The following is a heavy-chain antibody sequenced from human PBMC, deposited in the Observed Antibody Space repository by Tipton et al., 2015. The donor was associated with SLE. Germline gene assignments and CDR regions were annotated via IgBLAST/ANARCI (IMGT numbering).Heavy chain of an antibody. Sequence: TLSLTCTISGGSISSSSYYWGWIRQPPGKGLEWIGSIYTSGSTNYNPPLTSRVTMSVETSKNQFSRKLSSVTAADTDVYYCARDPSYGFDDWGQGTLVTVSS. CDR1: GGSISSSSYY. J-gene: IGHJ5*02. CDR3: ARDPSYGFDD. V-gene: IGHV4-61*02. CDR2: IYTSGST. D-gene: IGHD4-17*01.